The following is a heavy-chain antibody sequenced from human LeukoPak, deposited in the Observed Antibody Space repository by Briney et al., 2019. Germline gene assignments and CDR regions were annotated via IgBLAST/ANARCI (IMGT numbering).Heavy chain of an antibody. J-gene: IGHJ4*02. CDR1: GFTFSSYS. V-gene: IGHV3-30*02. D-gene: IGHD6-19*01. Sequence: GGSQRLCCAASGFTFSSYSMHWVRQAPGKGLEWVSFIRYDGNNKYYADSVKGRFTISRDNSKNTLYLQMNSLRAEDTAVYYCAKETTVAGFYPYFDYWGQGTLVTVSS. CDR3: AKETTVAGFYPYFDY. CDR2: IRYDGNNK.